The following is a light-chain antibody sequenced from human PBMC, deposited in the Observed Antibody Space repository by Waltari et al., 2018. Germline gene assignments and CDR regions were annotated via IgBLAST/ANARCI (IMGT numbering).Light chain of an antibody. CDR1: NRSIADNY. CDR2: END. J-gene: IGLJ3*02. CDR3: QSYDTSTRV. Sequence: NFVLTQPHSVSESPEKTVAISCTRNNRSIADNYWQWYQQRPGSSPTIVMYENDQRPPGVSGRFSGSIDSSSNSASPTISGLKTDDEADYFCQSYDTSTRVFGGGTKLTVL. V-gene: IGLV6-57*01.